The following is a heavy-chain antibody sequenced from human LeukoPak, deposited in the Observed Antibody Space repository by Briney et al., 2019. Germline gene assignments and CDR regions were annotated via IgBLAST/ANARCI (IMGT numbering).Heavy chain of an antibody. Sequence: SSETLSLTCTVSGGSISSSSYYWGWIRQPPGKGLEWIGSIYYSGSTYYNPSLKSRVTISVDTSKNQFSLKLSSVTAADTAVYYCARLKLLYGLYWYFDLWGRGTLVTVSS. CDR1: GGSISSSSYY. CDR3: ARLKLLYGLYWYFDL. CDR2: IYYSGST. V-gene: IGHV4-39*07. D-gene: IGHD1-26*01. J-gene: IGHJ2*01.